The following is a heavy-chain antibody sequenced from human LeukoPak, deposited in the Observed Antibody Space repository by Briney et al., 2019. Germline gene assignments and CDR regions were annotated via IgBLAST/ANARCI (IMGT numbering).Heavy chain of an antibody. CDR2: ISYDGSNK. V-gene: IGHV3-30*18. J-gene: IGHJ6*02. Sequence: GGSLRLSCAASGFTLSSYGMHWVRQAPGKGLEWVAVISYDGSNKYYADSVKGRFTISRDNSKNTLYLQMNSLRAEDTAVYYCAKDDDSSSFSYYYYYYGMDVWGQGTTVTVSS. CDR3: AKDDDSSSFSYYYYYYGMDV. D-gene: IGHD6-6*01. CDR1: GFTLSSYG.